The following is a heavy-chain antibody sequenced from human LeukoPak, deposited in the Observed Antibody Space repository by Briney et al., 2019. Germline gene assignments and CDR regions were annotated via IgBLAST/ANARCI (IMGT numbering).Heavy chain of an antibody. CDR2: INSDGSST. CDR3: ARGSMVRGVITLLFDY. J-gene: IGHJ4*02. D-gene: IGHD3-10*01. CDR1: GFTFSSYW. Sequence: GGSLRLSCAASGFTFSSYWMHWVRQAPEKGLVWVSRINSDGSSTSYADSVKGRFTISRDNAKNTLYLQMNSLRAEDTAVYYCARGSMVRGVITLLFDYWGQGTLVTVSS. V-gene: IGHV3-74*01.